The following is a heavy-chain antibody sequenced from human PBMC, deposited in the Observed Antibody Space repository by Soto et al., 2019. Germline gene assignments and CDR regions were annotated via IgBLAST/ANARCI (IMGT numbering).Heavy chain of an antibody. D-gene: IGHD2-2*01. CDR1: GGSFSGYY. V-gene: IGHV4-34*01. CDR3: ARDGGYCSSTSCYADYYYYGMDV. Sequence: PSETLSLTCAVYGGSFSGYYWSWIRQPPGKGLEWIGEVNHSGSTNYNPSLKSRVTISVDTSKNQFSLKLSSVTAADTAVYYCARDGGYCSSTSCYADYYYYGMDVWGQGTTVTVSS. J-gene: IGHJ6*02. CDR2: VNHSGST.